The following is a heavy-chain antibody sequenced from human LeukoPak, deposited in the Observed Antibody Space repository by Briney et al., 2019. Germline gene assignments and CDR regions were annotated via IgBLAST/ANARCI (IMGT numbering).Heavy chain of an antibody. CDR2: INPNSGGT. CDR3: ARVRHYGSGSYYSDPFGY. D-gene: IGHD3-10*01. J-gene: IGHJ4*02. CDR1: GYTFTGYY. V-gene: IGHV1-2*02. Sequence: ASVKVSCKASGYTFTGYYMHWVRQAPGQGLEWMGWINPNSGGTNYAQKFQGRVTMTRDTSISTAYMELSRLRSDDTAVYYCARVRHYGSGSYYSDPFGYWGQGTLVTVSS.